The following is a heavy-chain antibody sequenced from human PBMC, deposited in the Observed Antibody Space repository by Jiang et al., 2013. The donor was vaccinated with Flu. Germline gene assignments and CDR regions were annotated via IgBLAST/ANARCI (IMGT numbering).Heavy chain of an antibody. CDR1: GYTFTSYA. CDR2: IIPILGIA. J-gene: IGHJ5*02. Sequence: GAEVKKPGASVKVSCKASGYTFTSYAISWVRQAPGQGLEWMGRIIPILGIANYAQKFQGRVTITADKSTSTAYMELSSLRSEDTAVYYCARDEVIGPGGDYVSPSFDPWGQGTLVTVSS. CDR3: ARDEVIGPGGDYVSPSFDP. D-gene: IGHD4-17*01. V-gene: IGHV1-69*04.